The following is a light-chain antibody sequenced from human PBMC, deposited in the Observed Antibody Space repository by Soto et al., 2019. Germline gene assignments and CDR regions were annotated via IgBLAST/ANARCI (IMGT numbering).Light chain of an antibody. CDR3: QQSFSTLLIT. CDR1: QSINSY. V-gene: IGKV1-39*01. J-gene: IGKJ5*01. CDR2: AAS. Sequence: DIQMTQSPSSLSASIGDGVTITCRASQSINSYLTWYQQKPGKAPKLLISAASNLHSGVPSRFSGSGSGTDFTLTISSLQPEDFATYFCQQSFSTLLITFGGGTRLEI.